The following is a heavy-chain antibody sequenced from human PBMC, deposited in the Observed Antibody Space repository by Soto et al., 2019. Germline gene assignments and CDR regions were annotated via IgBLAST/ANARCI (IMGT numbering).Heavy chain of an antibody. CDR3: TIKPDY. Sequence: TFSGSAMHWVRQASGKGLEWVGRIRSKANSYATAYAASVKGRFTISRDDSKNTAYLQMNSLKTEDTAVYYCTIKPDYWGQGTLVTVSS. CDR2: IRSKANSYAT. CDR1: TFSGSA. J-gene: IGHJ4*02. V-gene: IGHV3-73*01.